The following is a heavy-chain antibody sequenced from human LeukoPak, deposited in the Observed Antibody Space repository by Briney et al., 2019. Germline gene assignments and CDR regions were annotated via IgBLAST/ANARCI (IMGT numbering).Heavy chain of an antibody. CDR3: ARVYGSGRPDY. J-gene: IGHJ4*02. V-gene: IGHV4-38-2*02. Sequence: SETLSLTCTVSGYSINSGYYWGWIRQPPGKGLEWIGSIYHSGSTYYNPSLKSRVTISVDTSKNQFSLKLSSVTAADTAVYYCARVYGSGRPDYWGQGTLVTVSS. CDR2: IYHSGST. CDR1: GYSINSGYY. D-gene: IGHD3-10*01.